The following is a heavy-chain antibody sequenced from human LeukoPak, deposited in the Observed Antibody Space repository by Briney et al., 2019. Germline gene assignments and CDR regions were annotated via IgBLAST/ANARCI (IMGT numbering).Heavy chain of an antibody. CDR3: AREDGDY. CDR1: GGSFSGYY. CDR2: INHSGST. V-gene: IGHV4-34*01. Sequence: SETLPHTCSVYGGSFSGYYWSWIRQPPGKGLEWIGEINHSGSTNYNPSLKSRVTISVDTSKNQISLKLSSVTAADTAVYYCAREDGDYWAQGNLGTGSS. J-gene: IGHJ4*01.